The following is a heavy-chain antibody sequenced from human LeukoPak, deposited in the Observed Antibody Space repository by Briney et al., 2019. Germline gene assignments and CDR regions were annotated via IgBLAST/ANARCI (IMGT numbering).Heavy chain of an antibody. CDR2: INHSGST. CDR1: GGSFSGYY. D-gene: IGHD2-8*01. Sequence: SETPSLTCAVYGGSFSGYYWSWIRQPPGKGLEWIGEINHSGSTNYNPSLKSRVTISVDTSKNQFSLKLSSVTAADTAVYYCARGRFNGVYNWFDPWGQGTLVTVSS. V-gene: IGHV4-34*01. CDR3: ARGRFNGVYNWFDP. J-gene: IGHJ5*02.